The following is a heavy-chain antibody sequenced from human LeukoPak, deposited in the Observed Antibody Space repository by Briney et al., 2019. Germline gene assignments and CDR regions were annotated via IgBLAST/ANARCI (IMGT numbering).Heavy chain of an antibody. V-gene: IGHV3-9*01. CDR3: AKIGKYYYDSSGYYPRD. Sequence: GRSLRLSCAASGFIFDDYAMHWVRQAPGKGLEWVSGISWNSGSIGYADSVKGRFTISRDNAKNSLYLQMNSLRAEDTAVYYCAKIGKYYYDSSGYYPRDWGQGTLVTVSS. D-gene: IGHD3-22*01. CDR2: ISWNSGSI. J-gene: IGHJ4*02. CDR1: GFIFDDYA.